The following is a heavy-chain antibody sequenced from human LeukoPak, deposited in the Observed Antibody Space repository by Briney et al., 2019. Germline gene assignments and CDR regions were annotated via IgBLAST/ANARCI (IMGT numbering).Heavy chain of an antibody. Sequence: SVKVPCKASGGTFSSYAISWVRQAPGQGLEWMGGIIPIFGTANYAQKFQGRVTITTDESTSTAYMELSSLRSEDTAVYYCARVRSGSYSRYYFDYWGQGTLVTVSS. D-gene: IGHD1-26*01. CDR1: GGTFSSYA. J-gene: IGHJ4*02. CDR2: IIPIFGTA. V-gene: IGHV1-69*05. CDR3: ARVRSGSYSRYYFDY.